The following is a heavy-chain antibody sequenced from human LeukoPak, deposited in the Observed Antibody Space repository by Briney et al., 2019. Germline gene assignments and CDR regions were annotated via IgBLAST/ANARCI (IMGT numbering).Heavy chain of an antibody. CDR3: ARVLGLKGFDS. D-gene: IGHD7-27*01. V-gene: IGHV3-7*04. J-gene: IGHJ5*01. CDR1: GFTFSANC. CDR2: TRDDGSEE. Sequence: GGSLRLSCAASGFTFSANCMTWVRQAPGRGLEWVANTRDDGSEEYYGDSVRGRFTISRDNAKNSVDLQMHSLRVEDTAVYYCARVLGLKGFDSWGQGTLVTVSS.